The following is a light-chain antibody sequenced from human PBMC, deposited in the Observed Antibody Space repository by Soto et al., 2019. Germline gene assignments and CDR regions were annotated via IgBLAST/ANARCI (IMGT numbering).Light chain of an antibody. V-gene: IGKV3D-15*01. CDR1: QNINSN. Sequence: EILMTQYPLTLSGSPVEGATLSCRASQNINSNLAWYQQRPGQAPRVLIYGASSRASGIPDRFSGSGSGTDFTLTINRLEPDDFAVYYCQQYKDWPPLTFGGGTRVESK. J-gene: IGKJ4*01. CDR2: GAS. CDR3: QQYKDWPPLT.